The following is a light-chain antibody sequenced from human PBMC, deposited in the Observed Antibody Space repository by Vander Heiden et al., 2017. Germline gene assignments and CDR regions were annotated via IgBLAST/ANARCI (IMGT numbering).Light chain of an antibody. J-gene: IGLJ2*01. Sequence: QSVLTQPPSVSGAPGQRVTISCTGSSSNIGAGYDVHGYQQLLGTAPKLLIYGNINRPSGVPDRFSGSNSGTSASLAITGLQAEDEADYYCQSYDSSLSGVVFGGGTKLTVL. CDR1: SSNIGAGYD. V-gene: IGLV1-40*01. CDR3: QSYDSSLSGVV. CDR2: GNI.